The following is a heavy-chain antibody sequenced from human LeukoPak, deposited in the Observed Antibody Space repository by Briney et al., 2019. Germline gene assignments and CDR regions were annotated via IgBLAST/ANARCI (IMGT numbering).Heavy chain of an antibody. D-gene: IGHD3-10*01. V-gene: IGHV4-39*07. CDR1: GGSISSSSYY. J-gene: IGHJ4*02. CDR2: IYHSGST. Sequence: SETLSLTCTVSGGSISSSSYYWGWIRQPPGKGLEWIGSIYHSGSTNYNPSLKSRVTISVDKSKNQFSLKLTSVTAADTAMYYCATFITAPFDYWGQGILVTVSS. CDR3: ATFITAPFDY.